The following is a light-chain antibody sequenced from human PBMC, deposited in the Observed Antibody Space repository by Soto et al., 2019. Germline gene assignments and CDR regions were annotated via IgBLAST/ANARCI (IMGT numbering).Light chain of an antibody. CDR1: QGIRND. J-gene: IGKJ1*01. CDR3: LQHSTYPLT. CDR2: AAS. Sequence: DIQMTQFPSSLSASVGDRVTITCRASQGIRNDLGWYQQKPGKAPKRLIYAASSLQSGVPSRFSGSGSGTEFTRAISSLQPQDSATVYCLQHSTYPLTFGQGTKVEIK. V-gene: IGKV1-17*01.